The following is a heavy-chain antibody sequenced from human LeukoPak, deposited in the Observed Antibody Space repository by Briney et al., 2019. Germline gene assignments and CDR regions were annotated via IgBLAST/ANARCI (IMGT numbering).Heavy chain of an antibody. Sequence: GGSLRLSCAASGFTFSSYAMHWVRQAPGKGLEWVAVISYDGSNKYYADSVKGRFTISRNNSKNTLYLQMNSLRAEDTAVYYCARDLRSGYDLYYFDYWGQGTLVTVSS. CDR3: ARDLRSGYDLYYFDY. J-gene: IGHJ4*02. V-gene: IGHV3-30-3*01. CDR2: ISYDGSNK. D-gene: IGHD5-12*01. CDR1: GFTFSSYA.